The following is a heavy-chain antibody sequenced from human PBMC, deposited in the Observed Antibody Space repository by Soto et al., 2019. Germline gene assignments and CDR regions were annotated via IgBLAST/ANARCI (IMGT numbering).Heavy chain of an antibody. J-gene: IGHJ6*02. D-gene: IGHD6-19*01. Sequence: ASVKVSCKASGYTLTGYYMHWVRQAPGQGLEWMGRINPNSGGTNYAQKFQGRVTMTRDTSISTAYMQLSRLRSDDTAVYYCARDPIAVAGTRPLGMDVWGQGTTVTVSS. CDR3: ARDPIAVAGTRPLGMDV. V-gene: IGHV1-2*06. CDR1: GYTLTGYY. CDR2: INPNSGGT.